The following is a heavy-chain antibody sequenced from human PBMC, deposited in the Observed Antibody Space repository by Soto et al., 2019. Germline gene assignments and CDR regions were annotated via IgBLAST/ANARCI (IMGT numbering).Heavy chain of an antibody. D-gene: IGHD3-10*01. CDR3: AKDKGDLLLWFGELLLSHASKDY. J-gene: IGHJ4*02. V-gene: IGHV3-23*01. CDR2: ISGSGGST. Sequence: PGGSQRLSFAASGFTVSIYAMSWVRQAPGKGLEWVSAISGSGGSTYYADSVKGRFTISRDNSKNTLYLQMNSLRAEDTAVYYCAKDKGDLLLWFGELLLSHASKDYWGQGTLVTVSS. CDR1: GFTVSIYA.